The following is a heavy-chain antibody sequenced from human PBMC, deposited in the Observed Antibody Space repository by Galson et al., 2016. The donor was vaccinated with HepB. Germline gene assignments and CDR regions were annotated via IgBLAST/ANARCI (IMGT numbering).Heavy chain of an antibody. CDR2: IIPMLGRS. V-gene: IGHV1-69*02. D-gene: IGHD2-15*01. CDR3: ARRLLSATSGLDV. CDR1: GGTFSSYI. Sequence: SVKVSCKAPGGTFSSYIINWVRQAPGPGLEWMGRIIPMLGRSQYPQKFQGRVIITADKTTSTAYMELSDLRYEDTAVYYCARRLLSATSGLDVWGNGTSVTVSS. J-gene: IGHJ6*04.